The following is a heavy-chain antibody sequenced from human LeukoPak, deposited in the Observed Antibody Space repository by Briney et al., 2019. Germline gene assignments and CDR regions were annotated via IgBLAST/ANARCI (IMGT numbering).Heavy chain of an antibody. CDR3: ARDLPTVTSHSFDY. J-gene: IGHJ4*02. CDR2: ISAYNGNT. D-gene: IGHD4-11*01. V-gene: IGHV1-18*01. Sequence: RASVKVSCKASGYTFTSYGISWVRQAPGQGLEWMGWISAYNGNTNYAQKLQGRVTMTTDTSTSTAYMELRSLRSDDTAVYYCARDLPTVTSHSFDYWGQGTLVTVSS. CDR1: GYTFTSYG.